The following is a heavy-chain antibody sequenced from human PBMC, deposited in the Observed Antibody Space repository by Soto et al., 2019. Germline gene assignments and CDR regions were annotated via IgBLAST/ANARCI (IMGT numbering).Heavy chain of an antibody. Sequence: EVRLLESGGGWKQPGGSLRLSCTASGFTFRSHAMNWMRQAPGKGLEWVSTVSRSGSSTYYADSAEGRFTISRDNSNNIVYLDMNSLTVADTAVYYCAKGIGLVTQGIDYWGQGILVTVSS. J-gene: IGHJ4*02. D-gene: IGHD1-26*01. CDR1: GFTFRSHA. CDR3: AKGIGLVTQGIDY. CDR2: VSRSGSST. V-gene: IGHV3-23*01.